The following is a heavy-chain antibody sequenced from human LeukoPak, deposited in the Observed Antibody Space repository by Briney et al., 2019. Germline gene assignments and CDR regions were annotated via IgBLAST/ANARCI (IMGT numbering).Heavy chain of an antibody. D-gene: IGHD1-26*01. Sequence: SESLSLTCAVSGGSISSGGYPWSWIRQPPGKGLEWIGYIYHSGTTYYNPSLKSRVTISIDRSKNQFSLKLSSVTAADTAVYYCARVARWGYYFDYWGQGTLVTVSS. V-gene: IGHV4-30-2*01. J-gene: IGHJ4*02. CDR3: ARVARWGYYFDY. CDR2: IYHSGTT. CDR1: GGSISSGGYP.